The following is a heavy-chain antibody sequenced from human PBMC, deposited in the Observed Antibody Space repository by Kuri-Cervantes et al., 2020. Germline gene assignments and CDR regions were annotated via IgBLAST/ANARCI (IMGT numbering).Heavy chain of an antibody. CDR3: ARAARLSWYLSNNYFDY. CDR2: ISAYNGDT. J-gene: IGHJ4*02. Sequence: ASVKVSCKASGYTFTSYGISWVRQAPGQGLEWMGWISAYNGDTNYAQKLQGRVTMTTDTSTSTAYMEVRGLRAEDTAVYYCARAARLSWYLSNNYFDYWGQGTLVTVSS. V-gene: IGHV1-18*01. D-gene: IGHD6-13*01. CDR1: GYTFTSYG.